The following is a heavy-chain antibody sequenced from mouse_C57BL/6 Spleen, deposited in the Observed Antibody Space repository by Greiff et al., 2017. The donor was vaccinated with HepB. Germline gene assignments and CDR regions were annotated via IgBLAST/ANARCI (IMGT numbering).Heavy chain of an antibody. D-gene: IGHD3-2*02. V-gene: IGHV5-4*01. CDR3: ARDSSGPLGAMDY. CDR2: ISDGGSYT. CDR1: GFTFSSYA. J-gene: IGHJ4*01. Sequence: VQLKESGGGLVKPGGSLKLSCAASGFTFSSYAMSWVRQTPEKRLEWVATISDGGSYTYYPDNVKGRFTISRDNAKNNLYLQMSHLKSEDTAMYYCARDSSGPLGAMDYWGQGTSVTVSS.